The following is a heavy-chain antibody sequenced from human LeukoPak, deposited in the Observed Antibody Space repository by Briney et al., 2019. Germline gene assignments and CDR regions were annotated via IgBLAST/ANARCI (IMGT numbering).Heavy chain of an antibody. CDR1: GFTFSSNW. V-gene: IGHV3-74*01. D-gene: IGHD5-24*01. CDR2: INSDGSSR. Sequence: GRSLRLSCLASGFTFSSNWMHWVRQAPGRGLVWVSRINSDGSSRSYADSVKGRFTISRDNAKNTLYLQMDSLRAEDAAVYYCAGTQDGYNAFDYWGQGTLVTVSS. CDR3: AGTQDGYNAFDY. J-gene: IGHJ4*02.